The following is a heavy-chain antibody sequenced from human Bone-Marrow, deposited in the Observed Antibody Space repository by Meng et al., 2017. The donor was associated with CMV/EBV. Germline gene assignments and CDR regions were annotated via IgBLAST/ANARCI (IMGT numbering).Heavy chain of an antibody. Sequence: SLKISCAASGFTFDDYVMHWVRQAPGKGLEWVSSISWNSDNIHYADSVKGRFTISRDNAKNSLYLQMNNLRPEDTALYFCAKDQATGPPYFHYGMDVWGNGTKVTVSS. CDR2: ISWNSDNI. CDR3: AKDQATGPPYFHYGMDV. J-gene: IGHJ6*04. CDR1: GFTFDDYV. V-gene: IGHV3-9*01.